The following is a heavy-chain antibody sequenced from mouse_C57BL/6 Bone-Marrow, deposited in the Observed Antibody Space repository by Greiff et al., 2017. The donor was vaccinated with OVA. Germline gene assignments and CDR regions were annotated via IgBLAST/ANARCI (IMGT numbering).Heavy chain of an antibody. Sequence: QVQLQQSGAELVRPGTSVKVSCKASGYAFTNYLIEWVKQRPGQGLEWIGEINPGSGSTNYNEKFKGKATLTADKSASTAYRQLSSLTSVDSAVYVGERYDNDRRGFDCGGRGTTLTVSA. CDR3: ERYDNDRRGFDC. J-gene: IGHJ2*01. CDR2: INPGSGST. V-gene: IGHV1-54*01. D-gene: IGHD2-4*01. CDR1: GYAFTNYL.